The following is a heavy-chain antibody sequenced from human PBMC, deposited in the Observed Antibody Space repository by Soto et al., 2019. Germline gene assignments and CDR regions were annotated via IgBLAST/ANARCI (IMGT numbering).Heavy chain of an antibody. D-gene: IGHD3-22*01. Sequence: PSETLSLTCTVSGGSISSYYWSWIRQPPGKGLEWIGYIYYSGSTNYNPSLKSRVTISVDTSKNQFSLKLSSVTAADTAVYYCARARVDYYDSSGYYYCWFDPWGQGTLVTVSS. CDR2: IYYSGST. CDR1: GGSISSYY. CDR3: ARARVDYYDSSGYYYCWFDP. V-gene: IGHV4-59*01. J-gene: IGHJ5*02.